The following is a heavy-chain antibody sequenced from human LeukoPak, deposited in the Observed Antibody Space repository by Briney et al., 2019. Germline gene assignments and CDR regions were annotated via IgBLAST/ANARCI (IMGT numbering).Heavy chain of an antibody. CDR2: IKQDGSEK. Sequence: PGGSLRLSCAASGFTFSSNWMSWVRQAPGKGLEWVANIKQDGSEKYYVDSVKGRFTISRDNAKNSLYLQMNSLRAEDTAVYYCASGKKYCSGGSCYSTPYFDYWGQGTLVTVSS. D-gene: IGHD2-15*01. J-gene: IGHJ4*02. CDR1: GFTFSSNW. V-gene: IGHV3-7*01. CDR3: ASGKKYCSGGSCYSTPYFDY.